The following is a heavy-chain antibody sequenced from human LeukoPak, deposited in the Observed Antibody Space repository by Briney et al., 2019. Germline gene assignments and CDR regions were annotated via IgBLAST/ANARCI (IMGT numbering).Heavy chain of an antibody. J-gene: IGHJ5*02. CDR3: ARVHSSYDSSGYYVP. V-gene: IGHV1-2*02. CDR2: INPNSGGT. Sequence: ASVKVSCKASGYTFTGYYMHWVRQAPGQGLEWMGWINPNSGGTNYAQKFQGRVTTTRDTSISTAYMELSRLRSDDTAVYYCARVHSSYDSSGYYVPWGQGTLVTVSS. CDR1: GYTFTGYY. D-gene: IGHD3-22*01.